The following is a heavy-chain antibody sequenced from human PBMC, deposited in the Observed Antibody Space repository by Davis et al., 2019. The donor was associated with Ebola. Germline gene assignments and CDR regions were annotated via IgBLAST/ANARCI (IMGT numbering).Heavy chain of an antibody. CDR3: ARTITMILGGWFDP. CDR1: GYTFTGYY. D-gene: IGHD3-22*01. J-gene: IGHJ5*02. Sequence: ASVKVSCKASGYTFTGYYMHWVRQAPGQGLEWMGRINPNSGGTNYAQKFQGRVTMTRDTSISTAYMELRSLRSDDTAVYYCARTITMILGGWFDPWGQGTLVTVSS. V-gene: IGHV1-2*06. CDR2: INPNSGGT.